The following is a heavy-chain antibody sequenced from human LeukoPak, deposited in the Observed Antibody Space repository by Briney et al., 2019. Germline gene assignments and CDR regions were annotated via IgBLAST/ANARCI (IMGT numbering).Heavy chain of an antibody. D-gene: IGHD2-2*01. J-gene: IGHJ5*02. CDR2: MNPNSGNT. Sequence: ASVKVSCKASGYTFTSYDINWVRQATGQGLEWMGWMNPNSGNTGYAQKFQGRVTMTRNTSISTAYMELNSLRSEDTAVYYCARGPRYCSSTSCPGYNWFDPWGQGTLVTVSS. CDR1: GYTFTSYD. V-gene: IGHV1-8*01. CDR3: ARGPRYCSSTSCPGYNWFDP.